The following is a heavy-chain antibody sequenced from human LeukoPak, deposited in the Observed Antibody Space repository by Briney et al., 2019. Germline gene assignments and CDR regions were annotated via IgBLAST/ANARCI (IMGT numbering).Heavy chain of an antibody. J-gene: IGHJ3*02. V-gene: IGHV3-30*02. Sequence: PGGSLRLSCAASGFTFSSYGMHWVRQAPGKGLEGVTFIHYGGLNTYYADSVKGRFTISRDNSKNTLSLHMDSLGAEDTAVYYCARGFGGNYGGDRGSFDIWGQGTMVTVSS. D-gene: IGHD4-23*01. CDR1: GFTFSSYG. CDR3: ARGFGGNYGGDRGSFDI. CDR2: IHYGGLNT.